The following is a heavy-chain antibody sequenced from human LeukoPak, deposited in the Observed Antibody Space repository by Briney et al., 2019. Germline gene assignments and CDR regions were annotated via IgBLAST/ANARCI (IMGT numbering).Heavy chain of an antibody. CDR1: GITFISAW. D-gene: IGHD5-12*01. V-gene: IGHV3-33*08. CDR2: IWYDGSNK. Sequence: PGGSLRLSCAASGITFISAWMNWVRQAPGKGLEWVAVIWYDGSNKYYADSVKGRFTISRDNSKNTLYLQMNSLRAEDTAVYYCAREVGSGYDPNANYYYYGMDVWGQGTTVTVSS. CDR3: AREVGSGYDPNANYYYYGMDV. J-gene: IGHJ6*02.